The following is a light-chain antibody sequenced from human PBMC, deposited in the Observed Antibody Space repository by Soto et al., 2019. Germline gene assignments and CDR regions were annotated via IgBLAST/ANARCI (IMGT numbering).Light chain of an antibody. CDR2: EVN. CDR3: SSYTSARTYV. J-gene: IGLJ1*01. Sequence: QSVLTQPASVSGSPGQSVTISCTGTGTDVGGFNFVSWYQQLPGEAPKLIIYEVNNRPSGISHRFSGSKSGNTASLTVSGLQAEDEANYYCSSYTSARTYVFGSGTKVPS. V-gene: IGLV2-14*03. CDR1: GTDVGGFNF.